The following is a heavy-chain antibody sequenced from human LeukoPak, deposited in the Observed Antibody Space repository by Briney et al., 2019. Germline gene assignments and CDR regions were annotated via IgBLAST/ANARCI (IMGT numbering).Heavy chain of an antibody. J-gene: IGHJ5*02. CDR3: ARENGYTWFDP. Sequence: SETLSLTRAVYGGSFSGYYWSWIRQPPGKGLEWIGEINHSGSTNYNPSLKSRVTISVDTSKNQFSLKLSSVTAADTAVYYCARENGYTWFDPWGQGTLVTVSS. V-gene: IGHV4-34*01. D-gene: IGHD5-12*01. CDR1: GGSFSGYY. CDR2: INHSGST.